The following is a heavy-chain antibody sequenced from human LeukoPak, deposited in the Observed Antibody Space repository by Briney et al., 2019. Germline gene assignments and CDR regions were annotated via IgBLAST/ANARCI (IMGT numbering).Heavy chain of an antibody. J-gene: IGHJ6*03. D-gene: IGHD5-12*01. CDR3: ARDGDIVATISSYYYYYMDV. CDR1: GYTFTSYY. CDR2: INPSGGST. V-gene: IGHV1-46*01. Sequence: ASVKVSCKASGYTFTSYYMHWVRQAPGQGLEWMGIINPSGGSTSYAQKFQGRVTMTRDTSTSTVYMELSSLRSEDTAVYYCARDGDIVATISSYYYYYMDVWGKGTTVTVSS.